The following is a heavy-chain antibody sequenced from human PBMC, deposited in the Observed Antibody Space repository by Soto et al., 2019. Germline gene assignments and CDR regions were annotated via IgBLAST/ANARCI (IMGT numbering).Heavy chain of an antibody. J-gene: IGHJ6*02. CDR2: IKAFNGNT. CDR1: GYTFTSYG. Sequence: QVQLVQSGAEVRKPGASVKVSCKASGYTFTSYGISWVRQAPGQGLEWMGRIKAFNGNTDYIQKFQGRVIMTTDTSTSTAYRELRSLKTDDTAVYDCARDAGESILSIRGARYKYYGMDVWGQGTTVTVSS. CDR3: ARDAGESILSIRGARYKYYGMDV. D-gene: IGHD1-26*01. V-gene: IGHV1-18*01.